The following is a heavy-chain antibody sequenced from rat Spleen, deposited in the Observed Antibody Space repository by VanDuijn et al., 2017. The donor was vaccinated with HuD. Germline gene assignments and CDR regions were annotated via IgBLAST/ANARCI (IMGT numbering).Heavy chain of an antibody. CDR3: ARHGMYTTDYYYPHVMDA. CDR1: GFTFNKYY. CDR2: ISTAGSNT. D-gene: IGHD1-6*01. V-gene: IGHV5-25*01. Sequence: EVQLVESGGGLVQPGRSLKLSCAASGFTFNKYYMVWVRQPPTKGLEWVAYISTAGSNTFYRDSVKGRFTISRDNAKSTLYLQMDSLRSEDTATYYCARHGMYTTDYYYPHVMDAWGQGASVTVSS. J-gene: IGHJ4*01.